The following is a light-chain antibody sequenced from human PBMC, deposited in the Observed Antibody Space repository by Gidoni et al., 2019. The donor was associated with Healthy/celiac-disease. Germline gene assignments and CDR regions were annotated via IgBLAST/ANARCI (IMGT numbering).Light chain of an antibody. CDR3: MQALQTPWT. CDR2: LGS. CDR1: QSLLHSNGYNY. Sequence: DIVMTQSPLSLPVTPGEPASISCRSSQSLLHSNGYNYLDWYLQKPWHSPQLLIYLGSNRASGVPDRFSGSGSGTDFTLKISRVEAEDVGVYYCMQALQTPWTFGQGTKVEIK. V-gene: IGKV2-28*01. J-gene: IGKJ1*01.